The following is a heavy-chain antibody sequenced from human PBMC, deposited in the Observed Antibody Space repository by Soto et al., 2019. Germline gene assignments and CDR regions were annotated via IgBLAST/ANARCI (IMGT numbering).Heavy chain of an antibody. D-gene: IGHD3-9*01. J-gene: IGHJ5*02. CDR2: ISHDGNTQ. Sequence: QVQLVESGGGVVQPGRSLRLSCAASGFTLSSYTMHWVRQAPGKGLEWVAVISHDGNTQYYADSVKGRFTISRDISRNTLYLQMNSLRAEHTAVYYCARVNDIVKGHNWFDPWGQGTLVTVSS. CDR3: ARVNDIVKGHNWFDP. CDR1: GFTLSSYT. V-gene: IGHV3-30-3*01.